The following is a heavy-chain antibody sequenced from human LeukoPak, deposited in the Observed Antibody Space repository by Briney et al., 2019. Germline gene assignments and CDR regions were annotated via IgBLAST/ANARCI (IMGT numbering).Heavy chain of an antibody. V-gene: IGHV4-31*03. Sequence: SETLSLTCTVSGGSISSGGYYWSWIRQHPGKGLEWIGYIYYSGSTYYNPSLKGRVTISVDTSKNQFSLKLSSVTAADTAVYYCARARLGYCSGGSCYSTYYGMDVWGKGTTVTVSS. D-gene: IGHD2-15*01. CDR3: ARARLGYCSGGSCYSTYYGMDV. CDR2: IYYSGST. J-gene: IGHJ6*04. CDR1: GGSISSGGYY.